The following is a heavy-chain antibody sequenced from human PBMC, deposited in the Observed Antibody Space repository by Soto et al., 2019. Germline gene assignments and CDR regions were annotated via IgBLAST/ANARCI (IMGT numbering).Heavy chain of an antibody. CDR3: ARGLVRGYRTYNLDY. Sequence: SVKVSCKASGGTFSSYAISWVRQAPGQGLERMGGIIPIFGTANYAQKFQGRVTITADESTSTAYMELSSLRSEDTAVYYCARGLVRGYRTYNLDYWGQGTLVTVSS. CDR1: GGTFSSYA. J-gene: IGHJ4*02. CDR2: IIPIFGTA. V-gene: IGHV1-69*13. D-gene: IGHD5-18*01.